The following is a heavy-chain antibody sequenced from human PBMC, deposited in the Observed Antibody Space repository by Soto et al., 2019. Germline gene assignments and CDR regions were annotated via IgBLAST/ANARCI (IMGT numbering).Heavy chain of an antibody. Sequence: SVKVSCKASGGTFSSYTISWVRQAPGQGLEWMGRIIPILGIANYAQKFQGRVTITADKSTSTAYMELSSLRSEDTAVYYCARDQNFVVVTDRNWFDPWGQGTLVTVSS. D-gene: IGHD2-21*02. V-gene: IGHV1-69*04. CDR2: IIPILGIA. CDR3: ARDQNFVVVTDRNWFDP. J-gene: IGHJ5*02. CDR1: GGTFSSYT.